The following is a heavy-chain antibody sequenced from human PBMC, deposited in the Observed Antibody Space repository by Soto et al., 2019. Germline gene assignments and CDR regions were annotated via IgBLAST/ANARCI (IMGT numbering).Heavy chain of an antibody. D-gene: IGHD3-10*01. J-gene: IGHJ4*02. CDR2: ISSSSTTI. CDR3: ARDRYYGSGSYDY. Sequence: GGSLRLSCAASGFTFSSYSMDWVRQAPGKGLEWVSYISSSSTTIYYADSVKGRFTISRDNAKNSLYLQMNSLRDEDKAVYYCARDRYYGSGSYDYWGQGTLVTVSS. CDR1: GFTFSSYS. V-gene: IGHV3-48*02.